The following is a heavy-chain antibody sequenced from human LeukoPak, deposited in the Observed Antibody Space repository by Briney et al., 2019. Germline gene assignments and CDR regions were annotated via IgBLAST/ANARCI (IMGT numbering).Heavy chain of an antibody. J-gene: IGHJ4*02. Sequence: GGSLRLSCAVSGITLSNYGMSWVRQAPGKGLEWVAGISDSGGRTKYADSVKGRLHISRDNSKNTLSLQMNSLRAEDTAVYFCAKRGVVIRVILVGFHKEAYYFDSWGQGALVTVSS. CDR1: GITLSNYG. D-gene: IGHD3-22*01. V-gene: IGHV3-23*01. CDR2: ISDSGGRT. CDR3: AKRGVVIRVILVGFHKEAYYFDS.